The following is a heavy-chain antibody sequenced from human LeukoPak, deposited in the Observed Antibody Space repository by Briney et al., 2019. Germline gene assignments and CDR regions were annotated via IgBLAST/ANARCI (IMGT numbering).Heavy chain of an antibody. CDR1: GGSIRSYY. CDR2: IYYSGTT. CDR3: AREYSSSSGRRAFDV. Sequence: PSETLSLTCAVSGGSIRSYYWNWVRQPPGKGLEWIGYIYYSGTTNYNPSLKSRVTISVDTSKNQFSLKLSSVTAADTAVYYCAREYSSSSGRRAFDVWGQGTMVTVSS. J-gene: IGHJ3*01. D-gene: IGHD6-6*01. V-gene: IGHV4-59*08.